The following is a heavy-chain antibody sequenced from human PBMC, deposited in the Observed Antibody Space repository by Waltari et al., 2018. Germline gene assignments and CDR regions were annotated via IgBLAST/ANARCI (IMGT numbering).Heavy chain of an antibody. Sequence: QVQLVESGGGVVQAGKSLRLSCAVSGFTFSDHGMHGVRQGPGKGLGWVVMVWFDGSDTFFLESVKGRFTISRDNSKNTLYLQRDSLRAEDTGVYYCARDLMLRSFYYYGLDVWGQGTTVTVSS. V-gene: IGHV3-33*08. D-gene: IGHD3-10*01. CDR3: ARDLMLRSFYYYGLDV. CDR2: VWFDGSDT. J-gene: IGHJ6*02. CDR1: GFTFSDHG.